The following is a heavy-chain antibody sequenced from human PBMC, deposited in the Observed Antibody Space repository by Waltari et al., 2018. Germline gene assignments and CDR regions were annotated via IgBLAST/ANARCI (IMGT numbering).Heavy chain of an antibody. CDR3: ARAQSSGPNDY. V-gene: IGHV4-34*01. D-gene: IGHD3-22*01. CDR2: INHSAST. Sequence: QVQLQQWGAGLLKPSETLSLTCAVYGGSFSGYYWSWIRQPPGKGLEWIGEINHSASTNYNPSLKSRVTISVDTSKNQFSLKLSSVTAADAAVYYCARAQSSGPNDYWGQGTLVTVSS. CDR1: GGSFSGYY. J-gene: IGHJ4*02.